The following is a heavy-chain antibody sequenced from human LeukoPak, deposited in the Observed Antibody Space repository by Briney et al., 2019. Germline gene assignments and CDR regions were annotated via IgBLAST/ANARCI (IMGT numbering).Heavy chain of an antibody. CDR1: GFTLSSSA. D-gene: IGHD3-22*01. CDR3: AARRSSSSDSYL. J-gene: IGHJ4*02. CDR2: ISGGGDKT. V-gene: IGHV3-23*01. Sequence: PGGSLRLSCAASGFTLSSSAMSWVRQAPGKGLKWVPAISGGGDKTFYADSVEGRFTISRDNSKNTLYLQMNSLRAEDTALYFCAARRSSSSDSYLWGQGTLVTVSS.